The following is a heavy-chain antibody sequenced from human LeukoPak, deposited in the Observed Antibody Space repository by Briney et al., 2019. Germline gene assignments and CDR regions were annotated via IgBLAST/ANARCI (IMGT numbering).Heavy chain of an antibody. Sequence: GRPLRLSCAASVFTFSSYDMHWLRQAPGKALEWVAIIWYGGNNKYYADSVKARFTISRDNSKNTLSLQMNSLRAEDTAVYYCAKDSIAAADTKYYYYGMDVWGQGTTVTVSS. CDR3: AKDSIAAADTKYYYYGMDV. V-gene: IGHV3-33*06. J-gene: IGHJ6*02. CDR1: VFTFSSYD. CDR2: IWYGGNNK. D-gene: IGHD6-13*01.